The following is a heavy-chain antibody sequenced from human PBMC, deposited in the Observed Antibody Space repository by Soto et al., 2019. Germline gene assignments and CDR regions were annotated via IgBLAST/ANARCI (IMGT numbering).Heavy chain of an antibody. J-gene: IGHJ3*02. Sequence: SQTLSLTCAISGDSVSRNSAAWNWIRQSPSRGLEWLGRTYYRSKWYNDYAVSVKSRITINPDTSKNQSSLQRNSVTPEDTAVYYCARENYDILTGYPSTNDAFDIWGQGTMV. D-gene: IGHD3-9*01. CDR1: GDSVSRNSAA. CDR3: ARENYDILTGYPSTNDAFDI. CDR2: TYYRSKWYN. V-gene: IGHV6-1*01.